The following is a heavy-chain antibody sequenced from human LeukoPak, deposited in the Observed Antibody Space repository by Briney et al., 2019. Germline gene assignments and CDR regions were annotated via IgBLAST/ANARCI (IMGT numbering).Heavy chain of an antibody. Sequence: GGSLRLSCAASGFTVSTNYMNWVRQAPGKGLEWVSILYSGSSTYYADSVEGRFTISRDSSKNTLFLQMNDLRAEDTAVYYCARVGDHFHWYLDLWGRGTLVTVSS. CDR1: GFTVSTNY. CDR3: ARVGDHFHWYLDL. J-gene: IGHJ2*01. CDR2: LYSGSST. D-gene: IGHD3-3*02. V-gene: IGHV3-53*01.